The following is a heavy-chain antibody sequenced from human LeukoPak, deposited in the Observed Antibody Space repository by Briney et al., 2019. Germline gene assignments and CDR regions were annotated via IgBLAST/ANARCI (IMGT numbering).Heavy chain of an antibody. D-gene: IGHD1-26*01. J-gene: IGHJ4*02. CDR2: IRYDGSNK. V-gene: IGHV3-30*02. CDR1: GFTFSSYG. Sequence: GGSLRLSCAASGFTFSSYGMHWVRQAPGKGLEWVAFIRYDGSNKYYADSVKGRFTIFRDNSKNTLYLQMNSLRAEDTAVYYCAKDRSYSSFFDYWGQGTLVTVSS. CDR3: AKDRSYSSFFDY.